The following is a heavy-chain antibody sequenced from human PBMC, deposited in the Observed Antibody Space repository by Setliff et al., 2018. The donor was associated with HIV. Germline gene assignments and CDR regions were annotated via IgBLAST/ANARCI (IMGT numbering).Heavy chain of an antibody. CDR1: GYNFANYW. Sequence: GESLKISCKGSGYNFANYWIGWVRQMPGKGLEWMGLIYCGDSRTRYSPSFQGQVTISADKSITTAYLQWSSLKASDTAMYFCARAPNSPSYSNIFYADHWGQGTLVTVSS. V-gene: IGHV5-51*01. CDR2: IYCGDSRT. D-gene: IGHD3-9*01. J-gene: IGHJ5*02. CDR3: ARAPNSPSYSNIFYADH.